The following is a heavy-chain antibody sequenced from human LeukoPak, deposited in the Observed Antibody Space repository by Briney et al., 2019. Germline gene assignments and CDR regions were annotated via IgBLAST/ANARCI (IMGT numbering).Heavy chain of an antibody. Sequence: GASVKVSCKASGSTFSSYGISWVRQAPGQGLGWMGWISVYNGNKQYAQKVQGRVTMTTDTSTNTAYMELRSLRSDDTAVYYCARDLKYNILTGFRSSFGFDPWGQGTLVTVSS. CDR1: GSTFSSYG. CDR3: ARDLKYNILTGFRSSFGFDP. D-gene: IGHD3-9*01. CDR2: ISVYNGNK. V-gene: IGHV1-18*01. J-gene: IGHJ5*02.